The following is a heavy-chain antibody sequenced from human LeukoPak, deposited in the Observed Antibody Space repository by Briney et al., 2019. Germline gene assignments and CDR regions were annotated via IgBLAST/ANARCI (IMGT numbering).Heavy chain of an antibody. D-gene: IGHD4-17*01. V-gene: IGHV3-21*01. Sequence: GGSLRLSCAAPGFTFSSYNMNWVRQAPVKGLHWVSSISSSRTYIYYADSVKGRFTISRDNAKNSLFLQMNSLRAEDTAVYYCALDYGDYYFDYWGQGTLVTVSS. J-gene: IGHJ4*02. CDR3: ALDYGDYYFDY. CDR1: GFTFSSYN. CDR2: ISSSRTYI.